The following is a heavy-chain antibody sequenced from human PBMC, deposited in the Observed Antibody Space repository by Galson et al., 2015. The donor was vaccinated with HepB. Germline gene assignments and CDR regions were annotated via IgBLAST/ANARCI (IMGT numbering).Heavy chain of an antibody. V-gene: IGHV1-46*01. Sequence: SVKVSCKASGYTFTSYYMHWVRQAPGQGLEWMGIINPSGGSTSYAQKFQGRVTMTRDTSTSTVYMELSSLRSEDTAVYYCARIEATSYYYYGMDVWGQGTTVTVSS. D-gene: IGHD5-24*01. CDR3: ARIEATSYYYYGMDV. CDR1: GYTFTSYY. J-gene: IGHJ6*02. CDR2: INPSGGST.